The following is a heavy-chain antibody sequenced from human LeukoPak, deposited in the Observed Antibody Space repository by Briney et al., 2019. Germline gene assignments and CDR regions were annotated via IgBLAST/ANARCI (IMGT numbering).Heavy chain of an antibody. J-gene: IGHJ4*02. Sequence: GGSLRLSCAASGFTFSSYAMRWVRQAPGKGLEWVSVISYDGSNKYYADSVKGRFTISRDNSKNTLYLQMNSLRAEDTVVYYCARDPEYYDFWSGYYPPYYFDYWGQGTLVTVSS. CDR3: ARDPEYYDFWSGYYPPYYFDY. D-gene: IGHD3-3*01. CDR1: GFTFSSYA. V-gene: IGHV3-30-3*01. CDR2: ISYDGSNK.